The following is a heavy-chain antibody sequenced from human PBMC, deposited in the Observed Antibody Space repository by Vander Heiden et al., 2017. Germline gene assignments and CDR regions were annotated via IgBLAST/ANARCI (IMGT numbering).Heavy chain of an antibody. V-gene: IGHV1-69*01. CDR2: IIPIFGTA. CDR3: ARAPTVQEYFDL. Sequence: QVQLVQSGAEVKKPGSSVKVSCKASAGPFSSYAISWVRQAPGQGREWMGGIIPIFGTANYAQKFQGRVTITADESTSTAYMELSSLRSEDTAVYYCARAPTVQEYFDLWGRGTLVTVSS. CDR1: AGPFSSYA. D-gene: IGHD4-17*01. J-gene: IGHJ2*01.